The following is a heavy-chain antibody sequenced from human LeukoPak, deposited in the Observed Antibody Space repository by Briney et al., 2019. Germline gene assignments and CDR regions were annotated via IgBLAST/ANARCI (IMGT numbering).Heavy chain of an antibody. J-gene: IGHJ4*02. Sequence: GGSLRLSCAASGFTFSSYAMSWVRQAPGKGLEWVSAISGSGGSTYYADSVKGRFTISRDNSKNTLYLQMNSLRAEDTAVYYCAKACSGRYYGEIYFDYWGQGTLVTVSS. D-gene: IGHD1-26*01. CDR1: GFTFSSYA. CDR3: AKACSGRYYGEIYFDY. CDR2: ISGSGGST. V-gene: IGHV3-23*01.